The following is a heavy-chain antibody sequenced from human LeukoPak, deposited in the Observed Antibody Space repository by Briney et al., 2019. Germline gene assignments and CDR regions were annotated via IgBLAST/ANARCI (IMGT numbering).Heavy chain of an antibody. D-gene: IGHD5-12*01. CDR1: GFTFSTFG. Sequence: GGSLRLSCAASGFTFSTFGMHWVRQAPGRGLHWVAVISYDGSNSYSADSVKGRFTISRDNAKNTLYLQMNSLRAEDTAVYYCARCVGWLRSNSFYYVMDVWGQGTTVTVSS. CDR3: ARCVGWLRSNSFYYVMDV. CDR2: ISYDGSNS. V-gene: IGHV3-30-3*01. J-gene: IGHJ6*02.